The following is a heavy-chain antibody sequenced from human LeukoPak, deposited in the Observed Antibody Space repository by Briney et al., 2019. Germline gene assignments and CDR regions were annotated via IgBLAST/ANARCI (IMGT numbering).Heavy chain of an antibody. CDR1: GGTFSSYP. CDR3: ARNSRVASTSGLNY. CDR2: ITPIFGEA. J-gene: IGHJ4*02. D-gene: IGHD5-12*01. Sequence: SVKVSCKVSGGTFSSYPISWVRQAPGQGLEWMGEITPIFGEAQNAEKFQGRVTITADEPTSTVYMELASLRLDDTAMYYCARNSRVASTSGLNYWGQGTLVTVSS. V-gene: IGHV1-69*13.